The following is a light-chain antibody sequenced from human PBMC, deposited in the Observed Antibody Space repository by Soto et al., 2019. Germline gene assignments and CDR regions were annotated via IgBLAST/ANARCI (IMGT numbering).Light chain of an antibody. Sequence: EIVMTQSPATLSVSPGEGATLSCRASQSVSSKLAWYQQKPGQAPRLLIYGASTRATGIPARFSGSGSGTEFTLIISSLQSEDSAVYYCQQYNSWLWTFGQGTKVEIX. J-gene: IGKJ1*01. CDR2: GAS. CDR3: QQYNSWLWT. CDR1: QSVSSK. V-gene: IGKV3-15*01.